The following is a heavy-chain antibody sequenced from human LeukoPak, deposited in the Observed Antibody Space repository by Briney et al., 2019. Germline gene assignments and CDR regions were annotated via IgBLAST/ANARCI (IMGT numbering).Heavy chain of an antibody. CDR2: FDPEDGET. CDR1: GYTLTELS. V-gene: IGHV1-24*01. Sequence: GASVKVSCKVSGYTLTELSMHWVRQAPGKGLEWMGGFDPEDGETIYAQKFKGRVTMTEDTSTDTAYMELSSLRSEDTAVYYCAIDSPLRRGSPLYYFDYWGQGTLVTVSS. J-gene: IGHJ4*02. D-gene: IGHD3-3*01. CDR3: AIDSPLRRGSPLYYFDY.